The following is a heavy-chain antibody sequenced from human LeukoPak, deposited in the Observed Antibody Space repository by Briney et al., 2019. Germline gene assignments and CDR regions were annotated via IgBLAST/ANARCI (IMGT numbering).Heavy chain of an antibody. Sequence: SETLSLTCAVSGGSISSSNWWSWVRQPPGKGLEWIGEIYHSGSTNYNPSLKSRVTISVDRSKNQFSLKLSSVTAADTAVYYCARHVPLYDFWSGYYPNWFDPWGQGTLVTVSS. D-gene: IGHD3-3*01. V-gene: IGHV4-4*02. CDR1: GGSISSSNW. J-gene: IGHJ5*02. CDR3: ARHVPLYDFWSGYYPNWFDP. CDR2: IYHSGST.